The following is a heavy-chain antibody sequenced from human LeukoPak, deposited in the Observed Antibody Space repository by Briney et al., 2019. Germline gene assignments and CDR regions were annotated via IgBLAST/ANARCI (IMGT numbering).Heavy chain of an antibody. CDR3: ARRSGIAVAGAFDY. J-gene: IGHJ4*02. CDR1: GFTFSSYA. CDR2: INGSGGST. D-gene: IGHD6-19*01. Sequence: HPGGSLRLSCAASGFTFSSYAMSWVRQAPGKRLEWVSDINGSGGSTYYADSVKGRFTISRDNSNNTLSLQMNSLRVEDTAVYYCARRSGIAVAGAFDYWGQGTLVTVSS. V-gene: IGHV3-23*01.